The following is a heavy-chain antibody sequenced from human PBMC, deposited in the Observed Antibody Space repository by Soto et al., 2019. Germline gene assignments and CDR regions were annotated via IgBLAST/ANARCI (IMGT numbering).Heavy chain of an antibody. CDR1: GFTFSRHG. CDR3: AKVDVSTAGSFDY. V-gene: IGHV3-23*01. Sequence: PGGSLRLSCVASGFTFSRHGLSWVRQAPGKGPEWVSTINPSGDSTFYADSVKGRFTISRDNSKNTVYLQMNSLSVGDTAVYLCAKVDVSTAGSFDYWGQGALVTVPQ. D-gene: IGHD6-13*01. CDR2: INPSGDST. J-gene: IGHJ4*02.